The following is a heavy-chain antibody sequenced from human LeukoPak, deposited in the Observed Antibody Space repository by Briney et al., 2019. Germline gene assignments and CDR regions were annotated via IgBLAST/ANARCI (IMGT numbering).Heavy chain of an antibody. CDR1: GYTFTSYG. D-gene: IGHD3-10*01. V-gene: IGHV1-18*01. CDR3: ARDGYYGSGGYYEHSDFDY. Sequence: ASVKVSCKASGYTFTSYGISWVRQAPGQGLEWMGWISAYNSNTKYAQKLQGRVTMTTDTSTSTAYMELRSLRSEDTAVDYCARDGYYGSGGYYEHSDFDYWGQGTLVTVSS. J-gene: IGHJ4*02. CDR2: ISAYNSNT.